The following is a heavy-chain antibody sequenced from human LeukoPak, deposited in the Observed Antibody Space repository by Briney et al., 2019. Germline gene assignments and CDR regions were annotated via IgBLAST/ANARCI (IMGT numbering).Heavy chain of an antibody. CDR2: IKQDGSEK. CDR1: GFTFSSYW. CDR3: ARGIVGATPPLDY. D-gene: IGHD1-26*01. Sequence: PGGSLRLSCAASGFTFSSYWMSWVRQAPGKGLEWVAHIKQDGSEKYYVDSVKGRFTISRDNAKNSLYLQMNSLRAEDTAVYYCARGIVGATPPLDYWGQGTLVTVSS. V-gene: IGHV3-7*01. J-gene: IGHJ4*02.